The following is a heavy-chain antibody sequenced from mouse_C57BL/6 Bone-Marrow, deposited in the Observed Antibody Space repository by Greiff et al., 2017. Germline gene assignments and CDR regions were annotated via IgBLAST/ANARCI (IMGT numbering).Heavy chain of an antibody. CDR3: ARRSYLDY. J-gene: IGHJ2*01. V-gene: IGHV1-7*01. CDR1: GYTFTSYW. CDR2: INPSSGYT. Sequence: VQLQQSGAELAKPGASVKLSCKASGYTFTSYWMHWVKQRPGQGLEWIGYINPSSGYTKYNQKFKDKATVTADKSSSTAYMQLSSLTYEDSAVYYCARRSYLDYWGQGTTLTVSS.